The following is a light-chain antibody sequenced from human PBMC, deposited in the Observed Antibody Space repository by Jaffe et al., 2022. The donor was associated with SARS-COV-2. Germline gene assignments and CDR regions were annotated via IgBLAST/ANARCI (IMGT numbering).Light chain of an antibody. J-gene: IGKJ4*01. CDR1: QNVDRNF. Sequence: EVVLAQSPGTLSLSPGEGATLSCRASQNVDRNFLAWYQQKPGQAPRLLIYHASSRATGIPDRFSGSGSGTDFTLTISRLEPEDFAVYYCQHYVTPVLSFGGGTRVEIK. CDR2: HAS. CDR3: QHYVTPVLS. V-gene: IGKV3-20*01.